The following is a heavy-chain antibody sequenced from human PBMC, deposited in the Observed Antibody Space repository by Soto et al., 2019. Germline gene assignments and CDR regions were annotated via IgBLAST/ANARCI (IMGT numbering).Heavy chain of an antibody. J-gene: IGHJ6*02. CDR1: GYTFTSYG. Sequence: ASVKVSCKASGYTFTSYGISWVRQAPGQGLEWMGWISAYNGNTNYAQKLQGRVTMTTDTSTSTAYMELRSLRSDDTAVYYCASELPMVDEYYYYGMDVWGQGTSVTCSS. CDR2: ISAYNGNT. CDR3: ASELPMVDEYYYYGMDV. V-gene: IGHV1-18*01. D-gene: IGHD2-8*01.